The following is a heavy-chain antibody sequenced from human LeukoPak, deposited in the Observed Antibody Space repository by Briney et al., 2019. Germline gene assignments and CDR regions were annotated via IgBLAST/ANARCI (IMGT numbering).Heavy chain of an antibody. V-gene: IGHV4-39*01. CDR3: VRLYDSGGLYFYYYMDD. Sequence: PSETLSLTCTLSGDSFSSSSSSWGWVRQPPEKGMDWLGIVYHVGSTYYNPSLMSRVTISVDTSKKQFSLKLSSLTAAETAVYYCVRLYDSGGLYFYYYMDDWGKGTTVTVSS. J-gene: IGHJ6*03. CDR2: VYHVGST. CDR1: GDSFSSSSSS. D-gene: IGHD3-22*01.